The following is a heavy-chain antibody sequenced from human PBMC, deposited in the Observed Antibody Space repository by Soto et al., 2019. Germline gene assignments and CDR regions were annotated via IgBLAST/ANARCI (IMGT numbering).Heavy chain of an antibody. CDR3: EKDPGDY. J-gene: IGHJ4*02. Sequence: QPGGSLRLACAACGFSFSSSAMSWVLQAPGKGLEWVSAIRGSGGSKYYADSVKGRFTISRDNSKNTLYLQMNSLRAEDTAVYYCEKDPGDYWGQGTLDTVSS. V-gene: IGHV3-23*01. CDR2: IRGSGGSK. CDR1: GFSFSSSA.